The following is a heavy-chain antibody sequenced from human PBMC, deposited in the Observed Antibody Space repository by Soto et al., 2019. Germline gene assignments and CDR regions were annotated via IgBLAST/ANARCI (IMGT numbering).Heavy chain of an antibody. J-gene: IGHJ5*02. CDR3: ARHRHPRGTVGATSPLDP. CDR1: GFSVSSNY. V-gene: IGHV3-53*01. CDR2: HYSGGST. Sequence: GGSLRLSCALPGFSVSSNYLSWVRQAPGTGLEWVSVHYSGGSTYYADSVHGRFTISRDTSNNTLYLQMRRVRAEDTAVYFCARHRHPRGTVGATSPLDPWGQGTQVTVSS. D-gene: IGHD1-26*01.